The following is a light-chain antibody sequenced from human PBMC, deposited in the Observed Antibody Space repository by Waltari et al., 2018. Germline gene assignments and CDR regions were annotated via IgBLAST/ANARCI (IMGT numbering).Light chain of an antibody. CDR1: QDISSW. Sequence: TCRASQDISSWLAWYQQKPGKAPKLLIYTASSLQSGVPSRFSGSGSGTAFTLTITSLQPEDFVTYYCQQVDSFPLTFGGGTKVDIK. CDR3: QQVDSFPLT. J-gene: IGKJ4*01. V-gene: IGKV1-12*01. CDR2: TAS.